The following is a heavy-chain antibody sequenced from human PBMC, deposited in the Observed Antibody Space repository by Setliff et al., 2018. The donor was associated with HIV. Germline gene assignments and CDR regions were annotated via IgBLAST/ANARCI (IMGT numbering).Heavy chain of an antibody. CDR3: ARDCRVGWVFTYGMDV. Sequence: ALRLSRAASGVIFSSFAMPCVRQAPGKGVERVAVKSYEGNNKYYADSVKGRFTISRDNSKNTLFLQMNSLRPEDTAVYYCARDCRVGWVFTYGMDVWGQGTLVTVSS. CDR1: GVIFSSFA. V-gene: IGHV3-30*01. CDR2: KSYEGNNK. D-gene: IGHD6-13*01. J-gene: IGHJ6*02.